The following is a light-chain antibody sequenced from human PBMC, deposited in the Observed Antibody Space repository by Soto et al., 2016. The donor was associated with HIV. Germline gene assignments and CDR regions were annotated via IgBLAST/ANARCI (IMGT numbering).Light chain of an antibody. Sequence: DIVMTQSPVSLPVTPGEAASISCRSSQSLLHSNGYNYLNWILQKPGQSPQLLIYLGSNRASGVPDRFSGSGSGTDFTLKINRVEADDVGVYYCMQALQTPLTFGQGTRLEIK. J-gene: IGKJ5*01. V-gene: IGKV2-28*01. CDR2: LGS. CDR1: QSLLHSNGYNY. CDR3: MQALQTPLT.